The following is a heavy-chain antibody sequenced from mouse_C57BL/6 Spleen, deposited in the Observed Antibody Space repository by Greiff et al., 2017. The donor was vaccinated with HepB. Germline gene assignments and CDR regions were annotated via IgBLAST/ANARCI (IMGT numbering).Heavy chain of an antibody. CDR1: GFTFSSYA. CDR3: TREGTTVVAPYAMDY. Sequence: DVQLVESGEGLVKPGGSLKLSCAASGFTFSSYAMSWVRQTPEKRLEWVAYISSGGDYIYYADTVKGRFTISRDNARNTLYLQMSSLKSEDTAMYYCTREGTTVVAPYAMDYWGQGTSVTVSS. D-gene: IGHD1-1*01. V-gene: IGHV5-9-1*02. J-gene: IGHJ4*01. CDR2: ISSGGDYI.